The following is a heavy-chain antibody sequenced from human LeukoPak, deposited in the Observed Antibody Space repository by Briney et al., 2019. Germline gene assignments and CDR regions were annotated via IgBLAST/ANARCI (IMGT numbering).Heavy chain of an antibody. CDR2: IKQDGSEK. CDR3: ARCSSRRSASDY. V-gene: IGHV3-7*03. J-gene: IGHJ4*02. Sequence: GGSLRLSCAASGFDFSNYWMYWVRQAPGKGLEWVANIKQDGSEKYYVDSVRGRFTISRDNAKNSLSLQMNSLRAEDTAVYYCARCSSRRSASDYWGQGTLVTVSS. CDR1: GFDFSNYW. D-gene: IGHD3-10*02.